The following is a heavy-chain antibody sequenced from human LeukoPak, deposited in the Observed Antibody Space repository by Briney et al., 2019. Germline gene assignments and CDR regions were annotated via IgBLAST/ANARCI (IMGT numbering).Heavy chain of an antibody. CDR2: IIPIFGTA. J-gene: IGHJ4*02. CDR1: GGTFSSYA. CDR3: ARDPTPAVASYFDY. Sequence: SVKVSCKASGGTFSSYAISWVRQAPGQGLEWMGGIIPIFGTANYAQKFQGRVTITADESTSTAYMELSSLRSEDTAVYYCARDPTPAVASYFDYWGQGTLVTVSS. D-gene: IGHD6-19*01. V-gene: IGHV1-69*13.